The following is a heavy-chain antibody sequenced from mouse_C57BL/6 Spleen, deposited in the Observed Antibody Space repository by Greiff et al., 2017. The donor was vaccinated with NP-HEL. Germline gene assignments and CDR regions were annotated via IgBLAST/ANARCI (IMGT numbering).Heavy chain of an antibody. CDR3: ARLRENYYGTHWYFDV. V-gene: IGHV1-72*01. J-gene: IGHJ1*03. Sequence: QVQLQQPGAELVKPGASVKLSCKASGYTFTSYWMHWVKQRPGRGLEWIGRIDPNSGGTKYNEKFKSKATLTVDKPSSTAYMQLSSLTSEDSAVYYCARLRENYYGTHWYFDVWGTGATVTVAS. CDR2: IDPNSGGT. D-gene: IGHD1-1*01. CDR1: GYTFTSYW.